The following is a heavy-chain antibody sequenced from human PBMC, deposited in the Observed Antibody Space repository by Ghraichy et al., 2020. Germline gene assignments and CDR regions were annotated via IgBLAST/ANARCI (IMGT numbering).Heavy chain of an antibody. CDR3: ARGDYDDSRAHWVDAFDI. J-gene: IGHJ3*02. Sequence: GGSLRLSCAASGFTFSSYYMSWVRQAPGKGLEWVANIKRDGSETFYVDSVKGRFTLSRDNAKNSLYLQMNNLRAEDTAVYYCARGDYDDSRAHWVDAFDIWGQGTMVTVSS. V-gene: IGHV3-7*04. CDR1: GFTFSSYY. CDR2: IKRDGSET. D-gene: IGHD3-22*01.